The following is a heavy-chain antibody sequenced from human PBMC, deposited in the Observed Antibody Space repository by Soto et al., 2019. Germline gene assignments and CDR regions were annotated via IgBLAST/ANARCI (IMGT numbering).Heavy chain of an antibody. Sequence: SETLSLTCTVSGGSISSSSYCWGWIRQPPGKGLEWIGSINYSGNTYYSSSLKSRVTISVDTSKIQFSLKLTSVTAADTAVYYCARYSLVGRRDYYYGMDLWGQGTTVTVSS. D-gene: IGHD6-6*01. CDR1: GGSISSSSYC. CDR3: ARYSLVGRRDYYYGMDL. J-gene: IGHJ6*02. V-gene: IGHV4-39*01. CDR2: INYSGNT.